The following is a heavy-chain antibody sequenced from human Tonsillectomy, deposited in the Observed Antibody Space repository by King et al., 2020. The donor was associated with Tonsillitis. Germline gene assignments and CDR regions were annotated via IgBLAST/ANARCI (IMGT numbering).Heavy chain of an antibody. CDR3: ARYVNGNFDY. J-gene: IGHJ4*02. CDR2: MYSSGTI. V-gene: IGHV4-39*01. CDR1: GGTISSIDHF. Sequence: LQLEESGPGVVKPSETLSLTCTVSGGTISSIDHFWAWIRQPPGKGLECIGYMYSSGTIFYNPSFKSRITISGGTSENRFSLKLSSVTAADTAVYFCARYVNGNFDYWGQGALVTVSS. D-gene: IGHD1-26*01.